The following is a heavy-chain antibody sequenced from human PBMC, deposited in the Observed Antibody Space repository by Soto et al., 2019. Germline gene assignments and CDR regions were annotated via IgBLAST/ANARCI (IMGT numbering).Heavy chain of an antibody. D-gene: IGHD4-17*01. V-gene: IGHV4-31*03. J-gene: IGHJ5*02. CDR3: ARDGGGHHDYAKEGWFDP. Sequence: QVQLQESGPGLVKPSQTLSLTCTVSGGSISSGGYYWSWIRQHPGKGLEWIVYIYYSGSTYYNPSLKSRVTISVDTSKNQFSLKLSSVTAADTAVYYCARDGGGHHDYAKEGWFDPRGQGTLVTVSS. CDR2: IYYSGST. CDR1: GGSISSGGYY.